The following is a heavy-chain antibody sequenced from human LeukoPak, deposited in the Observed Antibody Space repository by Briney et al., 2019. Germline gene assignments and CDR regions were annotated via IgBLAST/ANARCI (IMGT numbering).Heavy chain of an antibody. D-gene: IGHD2-15*01. CDR1: GFTFNTFG. J-gene: IGHJ6*02. CDR3: ARISCTGNSCRSYSYYDMDV. V-gene: IGHV3-33*01. Sequence: GGSLRLSCAASGFTFNTFGMNWVRQAPGKGLEWVAVIWYDGSNKYYADSVKGRFTISRDNSKSTLYLQLNSLRVEDTAVYYCARISCTGNSCRSYSYYDMDVWGQGTTVTVSS. CDR2: IWYDGSNK.